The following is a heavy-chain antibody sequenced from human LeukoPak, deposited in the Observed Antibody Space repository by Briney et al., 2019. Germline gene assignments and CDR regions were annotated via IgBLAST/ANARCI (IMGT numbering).Heavy chain of an antibody. Sequence: SETLSLTCTVSGGSISSYYWSWIRQPPGKGLEWIGYIYYSGSTNYNPSLKSRVTISVDTCKNQFSLKLSSVTAADTAVYYCARSDPYFDYWGQGTLVTVSS. V-gene: IGHV4-59*01. CDR2: IYYSGST. CDR3: ARSDPYFDY. J-gene: IGHJ4*02. CDR1: GGSISSYY.